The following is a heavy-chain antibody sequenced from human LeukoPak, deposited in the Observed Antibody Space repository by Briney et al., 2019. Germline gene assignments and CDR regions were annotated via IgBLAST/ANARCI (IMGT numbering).Heavy chain of an antibody. CDR1: SVSISGYY. D-gene: IGHD2-15*01. CDR2: LDYSGTN. CDR3: ARDLRVYCSGGSCYVCVY. Sequence: SETLSLNCTVSSVSISGYYWTWQPQPPGQGLVWIRYLDYSGTNNYNNSLKSRVTISVDTSKNHFSLKLSSVTAADTAVYYCARDLRVYCSGGSCYVCVYWVEGTVITVSS. V-gene: IGHV4-59*12. J-gene: IGHJ4*02.